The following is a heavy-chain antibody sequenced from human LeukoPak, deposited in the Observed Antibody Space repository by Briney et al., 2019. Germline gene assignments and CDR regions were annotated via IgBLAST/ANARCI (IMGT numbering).Heavy chain of an antibody. CDR2: MFPTGIA. CDR1: DGVYDGSISNFY. CDR3: ARGRGSPSYYYYMDV. D-gene: IGHD3-10*01. V-gene: IGHV4-4*07. J-gene: IGHJ6*03. Sequence: SETLSLTCTVFDGVYDGSISNFYWSWIRQSAGKGLEWIGRMFPTGIANSNPSLKSRVTMSVDPSKKQFSLKLGSVTAADTAVYYCARGRGSPSYYYYMDVWGKGTTVIVSS.